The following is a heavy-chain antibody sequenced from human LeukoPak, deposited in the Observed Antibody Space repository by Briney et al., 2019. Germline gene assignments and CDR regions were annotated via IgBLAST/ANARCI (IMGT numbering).Heavy chain of an antibody. CDR3: ARAKYNSGWYGAFDI. D-gene: IGHD6-19*01. J-gene: IGHJ3*02. Sequence: ASVKVSCKASGYTFTGYYIHWVRQAPGQGPEWMGWINPNSGGTNYAQKFQGRVTMTRDTSISTAYMELSRLRSDDTAVYYCARAKYNSGWYGAFDIWGQGTMVTVSS. CDR1: GYTFTGYY. V-gene: IGHV1-2*02. CDR2: INPNSGGT.